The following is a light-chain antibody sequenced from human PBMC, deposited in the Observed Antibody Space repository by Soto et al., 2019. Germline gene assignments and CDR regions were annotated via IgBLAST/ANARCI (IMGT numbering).Light chain of an antibody. V-gene: IGKV2-28*01. CDR3: MQALQTGWT. J-gene: IGKJ1*01. CDR2: LGS. Sequence: EIVMTQSPLTLPVTPGEPASMSCRSSQSLLYNNTFNYLDWYLQKPGQSPHLLIYLGSNRASGVPDRFSGSGSGTDFSLKISRVEAEDVGVYYCMQALQTGWTFGQGTKVEIK. CDR1: QSLLYNNTFNY.